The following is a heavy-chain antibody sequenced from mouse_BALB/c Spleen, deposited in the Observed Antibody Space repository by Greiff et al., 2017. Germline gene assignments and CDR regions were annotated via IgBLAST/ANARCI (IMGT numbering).Heavy chain of an antibody. J-gene: IGHJ3*01. CDR3: ASSPWIAY. V-gene: IGHV14-1*02. D-gene: IGHD6-1*01. CDR1: GFNIKDYY. CDR2: IDPANGNT. Sequence: DVQLQESGAELVRPGALVKLSCKASGFNIKDYYMHWVKQRPEQGLEWIGWIDPANGNTIYDPKFQGKASITADTSSNTAYLQLSSLTSEDTAVYYCASSPWIAYWGQGTLVTVSA.